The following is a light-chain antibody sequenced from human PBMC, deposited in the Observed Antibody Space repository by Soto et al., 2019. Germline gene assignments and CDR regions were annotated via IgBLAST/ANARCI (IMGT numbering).Light chain of an antibody. CDR1: QDVNSH. CDR3: QEIDSYPPT. Sequence: DIPLTQSPTFLSAAVGDTITITCRASQDVNSHLAWYQQTTGRTPKLLISYVSTLQSGVPSRFSGSGSRTDFTLTISSLQPEDFATYYCQEIDSYPPTFGQGTRLEIK. V-gene: IGKV1-9*01. CDR2: YVS. J-gene: IGKJ5*01.